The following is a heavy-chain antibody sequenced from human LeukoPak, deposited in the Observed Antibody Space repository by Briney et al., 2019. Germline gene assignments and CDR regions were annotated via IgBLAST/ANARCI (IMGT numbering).Heavy chain of an antibody. CDR1: GGSISSSSYY. CDR2: IYYSGST. J-gene: IGHJ5*02. Sequence: SETLSLTCTVSGGSISSSSYYWGWIRQPPGTGLEWIGSIYYSGSTYYNPSLKSRVTISVDTSKNQFSLKLSSVTAADTAVYYCARRCQGKLLWFGEFKPPNWFDPWGQGTLVTVSS. V-gene: IGHV4-39*01. D-gene: IGHD3-10*01. CDR3: ARRCQGKLLWFGEFKPPNWFDP.